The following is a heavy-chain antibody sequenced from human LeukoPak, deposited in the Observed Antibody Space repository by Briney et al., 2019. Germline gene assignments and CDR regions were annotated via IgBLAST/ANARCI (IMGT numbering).Heavy chain of an antibody. CDR3: ARSYCSSTSCYGYMDV. D-gene: IGHD2-2*01. CDR1: GASISSGDYS. J-gene: IGHJ6*03. Sequence: SETLSLTCAVSGASISSGDYSWNWIRQPPGKGLEWIGYIYYSGSTYYNPSLKSRVTISVDTSKNQFSLKLSSVTAADTAVYYCARSYCSSTSCYGYMDVWGKGTTVTVSS. V-gene: IGHV4-30-2*05. CDR2: IYYSGST.